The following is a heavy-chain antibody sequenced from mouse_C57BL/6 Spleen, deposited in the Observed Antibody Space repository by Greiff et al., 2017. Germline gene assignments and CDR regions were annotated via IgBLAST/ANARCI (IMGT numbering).Heavy chain of an antibody. CDR2: IRSKSNNYAT. CDR1: GFSFNTYA. Sequence: EVQVVESGGGLVRPKGSLKLSCAASGFSFNTYAMNWVRQAPGKGLEWVARIRSKSNNYATYYADSVKDRFTISRDDSESMLYLQMNNLKTEDTAMYYCVRSPGGYFDYWGQGTTLTVSS. V-gene: IGHV10-1*01. J-gene: IGHJ2*01. CDR3: VRSPGGYFDY.